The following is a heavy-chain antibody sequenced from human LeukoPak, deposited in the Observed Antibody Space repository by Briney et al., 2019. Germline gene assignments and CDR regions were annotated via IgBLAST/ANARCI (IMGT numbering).Heavy chain of an antibody. CDR2: ISSSSSTI. CDR3: ARARASGRSGFDY. Sequence: GGSLRLSCAASGFTFSSYAMNWVRQAPGKGLEWVSYISSSSSTIYYADSVKGRFTISRDNAKNSLDLQMNSLRDEDTAVYYCARARASGRSGFDYWGQGTLVTVSS. CDR1: GFTFSSYA. V-gene: IGHV3-48*02. J-gene: IGHJ4*02. D-gene: IGHD2-15*01.